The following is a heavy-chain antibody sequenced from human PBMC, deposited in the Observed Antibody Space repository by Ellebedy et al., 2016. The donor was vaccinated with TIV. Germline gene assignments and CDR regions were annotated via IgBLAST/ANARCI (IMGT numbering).Heavy chain of an antibody. V-gene: IGHV4-59*01. CDR2: IYSSGIA. Sequence: MPSETLSLTCTVSGGSITGSHWSWIRQPPGTGLGWIGYIYSSGIANYNPTLKSRVTISVDTSKNQLSLKLRSVTAADTAMYYCAKNSYASGQWGQGTLVTVSS. CDR1: GGSITGSH. CDR3: AKNSYASGQ. J-gene: IGHJ4*02. D-gene: IGHD3-16*01.